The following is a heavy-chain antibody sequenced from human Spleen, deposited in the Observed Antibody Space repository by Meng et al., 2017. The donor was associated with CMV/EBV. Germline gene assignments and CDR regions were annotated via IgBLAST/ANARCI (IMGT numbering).Heavy chain of an antibody. CDR1: ENSFSSYY. D-gene: IGHD1-26*01. J-gene: IGHJ4*02. V-gene: IGHV1-18*04. Sequence: ASVKVSCKASENSFSSYYMHWVRQAPGQGLEWMGWISAYNGNTNYAQKLQGRVTMTTDTSTSTAYMELRSLTSDDTAVYYCARDPVGGSYYFGYWGQGTLVTVSS. CDR2: ISAYNGNT. CDR3: ARDPVGGSYYFGY.